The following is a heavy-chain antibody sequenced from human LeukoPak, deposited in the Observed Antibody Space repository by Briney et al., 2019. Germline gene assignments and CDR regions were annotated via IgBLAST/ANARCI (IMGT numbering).Heavy chain of an antibody. J-gene: IGHJ4*02. Sequence: GGSLRLSCAASGFTVSSNYMSWVRQAPGKGLEWVSVIYSGGSTYYADSVKGRFTISRDNSKNTLYLQMNSLRAEDTAVYYCARLFSSWSGTTIDYWGQGTLVTVSS. V-gene: IGHV3-53*01. CDR2: IYSGGST. D-gene: IGHD3-3*01. CDR3: ARLFSSWSGTTIDY. CDR1: GFTVSSNY.